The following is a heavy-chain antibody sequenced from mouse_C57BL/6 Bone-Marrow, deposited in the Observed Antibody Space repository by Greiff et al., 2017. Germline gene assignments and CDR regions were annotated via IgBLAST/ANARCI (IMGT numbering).Heavy chain of an antibody. V-gene: IGHV2-2*01. CDR3: ARTPHDYGSRGYAMDY. D-gene: IGHD1-1*01. J-gene: IGHJ4*01. Sequence: QVQLQQSGPGLVQPSQSLSITCTASGFSLTSYWVHWVRQSPGQGLEWLGVIWSGGSTAYNAAFISSLGISKVNAKCQFFFKMISLQADDTAIYYCARTPHDYGSRGYAMDYWGQGTSVTVSS. CDR2: IWSGGST. CDR1: GFSLTSYW.